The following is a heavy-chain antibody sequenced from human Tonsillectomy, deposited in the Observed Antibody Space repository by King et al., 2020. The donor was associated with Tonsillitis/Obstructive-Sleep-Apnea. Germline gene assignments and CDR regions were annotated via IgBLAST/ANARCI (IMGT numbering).Heavy chain of an antibody. CDR3: ARDGGYDSWYFDL. J-gene: IGHJ2*01. Sequence: VQLVESGGGLVHPGGSLRLSCAASGFTFSNYDMHWVRQAPGKGLEWVSAISTAGDKYYPGSVKGRFTLSRENAKNSVYLQMNSLRAGDTAVYYCARDGGYDSWYFDLWGRGTLVTVSS. CDR2: ISTAGDK. V-gene: IGHV3-13*04. CDR1: GFTFSNYD. D-gene: IGHD5-12*01.